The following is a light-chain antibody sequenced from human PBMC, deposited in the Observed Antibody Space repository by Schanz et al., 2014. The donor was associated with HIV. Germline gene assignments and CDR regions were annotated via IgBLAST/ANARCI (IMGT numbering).Light chain of an antibody. CDR2: SAS. CDR1: QSVSSN. J-gene: IGKJ1*01. V-gene: IGKV3-20*01. CDR3: QQYTTSPRT. Sequence: EIVMTQSPATLSVSPGERATLSCRASQSVSSNLAWYQQKPGQAPRLLIYSASRRANGIPDRFSGSGSGTDFTLTISRLEPEDFAVYYCQQYTTSPRTFGQGTKVEIK.